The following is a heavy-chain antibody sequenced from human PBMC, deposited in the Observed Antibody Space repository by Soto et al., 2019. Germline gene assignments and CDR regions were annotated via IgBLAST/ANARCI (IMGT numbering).Heavy chain of an antibody. D-gene: IGHD3-10*01. CDR1: GGSISSGGYS. CDR3: ARGAWFGEFKYYYYYGMDV. J-gene: IGHJ6*02. V-gene: IGHV4-30-2*01. Sequence: SETLSLTCAVSGGSISSGGYSWSWIRQPPGKGLEWIGYIYHSGSTYYNPSLKSRVTISVDRSKNQFSLKLSSVTAADTAVYYCARGAWFGEFKYYYYYGMDVWGQGTTVTVS. CDR2: IYHSGST.